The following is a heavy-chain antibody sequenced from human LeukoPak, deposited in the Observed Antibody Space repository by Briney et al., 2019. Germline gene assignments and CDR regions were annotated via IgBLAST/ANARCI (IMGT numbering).Heavy chain of an antibody. V-gene: IGHV4-34*01. CDR2: INHSGST. J-gene: IGHJ6*03. CDR3: ARVGQFGWRLGELSSRYYYYYYMDV. CDR1: GGSFSGYY. Sequence: SETLSLTCAVYGGSFSGYYWSWIRQPPGKGLEWIGEINHSGSTNYNPSLKSRVTISVDTSKNQFSLKLSSVTAADTAVYYCARVGQFGWRLGELSSRYYYYYYMDVWGKGTTVTVSS. D-gene: IGHD3-16*02.